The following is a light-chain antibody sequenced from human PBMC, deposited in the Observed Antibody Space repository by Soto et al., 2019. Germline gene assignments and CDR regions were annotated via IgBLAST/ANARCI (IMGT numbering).Light chain of an antibody. CDR2: EVT. CDR3: CSYAGLITWV. CDR1: SNDIGGHNH. V-gene: IGLV2-23*02. Sequence: QSALTQPASVSGSPGQSITISCTGTSNDIGGHNHVSWYQQHPGNSPKLIIYEVTERPSGVSNRFSASKSGTTASLTISGLPDEDEADYYCCSYAGLITWVCGGGTKLTVL. J-gene: IGLJ3*02.